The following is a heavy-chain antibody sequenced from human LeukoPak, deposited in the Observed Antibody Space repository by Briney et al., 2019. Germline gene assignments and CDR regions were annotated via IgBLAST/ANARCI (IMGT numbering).Heavy chain of an antibody. D-gene: IGHD1-26*01. Sequence: ASVKVSCKVSGYTLTELSMHWVRQAPGKGLEWMGGFDPEDGETIYAQKFQGRVTMTGDTSTDTAYMELSSLRSEDTAVYYCATVSDGSYFSSVDYWGQGTLVTVSS. J-gene: IGHJ4*02. CDR1: GYTLTELS. CDR2: FDPEDGET. CDR3: ATVSDGSYFSSVDY. V-gene: IGHV1-24*01.